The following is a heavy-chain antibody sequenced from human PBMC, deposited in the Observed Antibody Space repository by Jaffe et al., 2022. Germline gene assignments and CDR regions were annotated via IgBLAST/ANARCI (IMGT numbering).Heavy chain of an antibody. V-gene: IGHV3-7*01. Sequence: EVQLVESGGGLVQPGGSLRLSCAASGFTFQTYWMNWVRQPPGKGLEWVANISPDQIEGRSVDSVKGRFAISRDNAKNLLYLQMNNLRAEDTAVYYCLAWGHVTYWGRGTLVTVSS. CDR1: GFTFQTYW. J-gene: IGHJ4*01. CDR2: ISPDQIEG. CDR3: LAWGHVTY. D-gene: IGHD3-16*01.